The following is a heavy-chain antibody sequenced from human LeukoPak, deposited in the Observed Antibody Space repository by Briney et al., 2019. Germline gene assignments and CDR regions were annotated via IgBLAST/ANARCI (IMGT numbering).Heavy chain of an antibody. J-gene: IGHJ5*02. CDR1: GGSFSGYY. V-gene: IGHV4-34*01. D-gene: IGHD2-15*01. CDR3: ARGLPRRLYCSGGSCCAFDP. Sequence: SETLSLTCAVYGGSFSGYYWSWIRQPPGKGLEWIGEINHSGSTNYNPSLKSRVTISVDTSKNQFSLKLSSVTAADTAVYYCARGLPRRLYCSGGSCCAFDPWGQGTLVTVSS. CDR2: INHSGST.